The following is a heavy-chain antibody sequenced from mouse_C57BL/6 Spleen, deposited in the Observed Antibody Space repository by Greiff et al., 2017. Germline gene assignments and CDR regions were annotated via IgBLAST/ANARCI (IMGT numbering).Heavy chain of an antibody. J-gene: IGHJ3*01. CDR1: EYEFPSHD. V-gene: IGHV5-2*01. CDR3: ARQDDYGGFAY. CDR2: INSDGGST. Sequence: EVQRVESGGGLVQPGASLKLSCESNEYEFPSHDMSWVRKTPEKRLELVAAINSDGGSTYYPDAMERRFIISRDNTKKTRYLQMSSLRSEDTALYYCARQDDYGGFAYWGQGTLVTVSA. D-gene: IGHD2-4*01.